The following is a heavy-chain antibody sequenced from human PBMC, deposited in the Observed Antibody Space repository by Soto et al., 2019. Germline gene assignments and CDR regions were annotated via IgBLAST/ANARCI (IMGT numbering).Heavy chain of an antibody. D-gene: IGHD6-6*01. CDR2: IYHSGST. V-gene: IGHV4-4*02. CDR1: GGPISGSNW. J-gene: IGHJ3*01. CDR3: ATRYSSSSDAFDL. Sequence: SETLSLTCAVSGGPISGSNWWSWVRQPPGKGLEWIGEIYHSGSTNYNPSLKSRLTISVDKSKNQFSLILSSMSAADTAVFYCATRYSSSSDAFDLWGQGTMVTVSS.